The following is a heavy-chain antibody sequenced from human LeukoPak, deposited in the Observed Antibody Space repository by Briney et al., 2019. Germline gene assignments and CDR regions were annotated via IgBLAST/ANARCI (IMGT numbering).Heavy chain of an antibody. D-gene: IGHD3-10*01. J-gene: IGHJ4*02. CDR3: ARAYYYGSGSLDY. V-gene: IGHV4-61*02. Sequence: PSETLSLTCTVSGGSISSGSYYWSWIRQPAGKGLEWIGRVFTSGTTNYNPSLKSRVTISVDTSKNQFSLKLTSVTAADTAVYYCARAYYYGSGSLDYWGQGTLVTVSS. CDR1: GGSISSGSYY. CDR2: VFTSGTT.